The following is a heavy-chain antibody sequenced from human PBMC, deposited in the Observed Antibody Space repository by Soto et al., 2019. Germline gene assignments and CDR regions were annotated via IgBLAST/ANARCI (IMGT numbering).Heavy chain of an antibody. V-gene: IGHV1-69*08. CDR3: ARECGRTHYYYYYGMDV. CDR2: IIPILGIA. Sequence: QVQLVQSGAEVKKPGSSVKVSCKASGGTFSSYTISWVRQAPGQGLEWMGRIIPILGIANYAQKFQGRVTITAEKSTSTAYMELSSLRSEDTAVYYCARECGRTHYYYYYGMDVWGQGTTVTISS. D-gene: IGHD2-21*01. CDR1: GGTFSSYT. J-gene: IGHJ6*02.